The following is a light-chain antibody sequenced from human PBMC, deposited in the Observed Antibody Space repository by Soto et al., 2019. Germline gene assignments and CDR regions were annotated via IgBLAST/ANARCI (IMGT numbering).Light chain of an antibody. CDR2: GAS. J-gene: IGKJ5*01. Sequence: EIVMTQSPATLSVSPGERATLSCRASQSVSSNLVWYQQKPGQAPRLLIYGASSRATGVPVRFSGSGSGTEFTLTINSLQSEDFAVYYCQQYGNWPITFGQGTRLE. V-gene: IGKV3-15*01. CDR1: QSVSSN. CDR3: QQYGNWPIT.